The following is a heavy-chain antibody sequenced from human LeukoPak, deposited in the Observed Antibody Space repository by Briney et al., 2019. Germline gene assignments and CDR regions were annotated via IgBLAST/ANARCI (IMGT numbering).Heavy chain of an antibody. J-gene: IGHJ4*02. V-gene: IGHV3-23*01. CDR1: GFTFSSFA. CDR2: ISGSARST. D-gene: IGHD3-10*01. CDR3: AKRRGEYYTDFDY. Sequence: QPGGSLRLSCAASGFTFSSFAMSWVRQAPGKGLEWVSAISGSARSTYYADSVKGRFTISRDNSKNTLYLQMNSLRAEGTAVYYCAKRRGEYYTDFDYWGQGTLVTVSS.